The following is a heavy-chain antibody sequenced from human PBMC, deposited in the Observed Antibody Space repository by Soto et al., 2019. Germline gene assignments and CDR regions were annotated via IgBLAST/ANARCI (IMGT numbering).Heavy chain of an antibody. CDR1: GGSIISSNW. J-gene: IGHJ4*02. CDR3: ARRDWSGSTSHFYFDY. D-gene: IGHD3-9*01. V-gene: IGHV4-4*02. Sequence: XETLSLTCAVSGGSIISSNWWNWVRRPPGKGLEWIGEIYHSGSTYYKPSLKSRVAMSVDTSKNQFSLKLTSATAADTAVYYCARRDWSGSTSHFYFDYWGQGVLVTVSS. CDR2: IYHSGST.